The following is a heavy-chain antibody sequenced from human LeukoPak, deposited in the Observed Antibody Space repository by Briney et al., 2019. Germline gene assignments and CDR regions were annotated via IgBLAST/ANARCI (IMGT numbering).Heavy chain of an antibody. Sequence: GGSLRLSCAASGFTFSSYWMSWVRQAPGKGLEWVANIKKDGTEKKYVDSVKGRFTISRDNAKNSLYLQMNSLRAEDTAVYYCARDPGSGFDYWGQGTLVTVSS. D-gene: IGHD3-10*01. CDR2: IKKDGTEK. J-gene: IGHJ4*02. CDR3: ARDPGSGFDY. CDR1: GFTFSSYW. V-gene: IGHV3-7*01.